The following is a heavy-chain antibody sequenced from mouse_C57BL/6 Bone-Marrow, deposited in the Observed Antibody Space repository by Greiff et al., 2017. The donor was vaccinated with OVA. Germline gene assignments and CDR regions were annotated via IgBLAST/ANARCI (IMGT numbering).Heavy chain of an antibody. J-gene: IGHJ3*01. CDR1: GFSLTRYG. Sequence: VQLQQSGPGLVQPSQSLSITCTVSGFSLTRYGVHWVRQSPGTGLEWLGVIWSGGSTDYNAAFISRLSISKDNSKSQVFVKMNSLQADDTAIYYCARPTTMVTTAWCAYWGQGTLVTVSA. D-gene: IGHD2-1*01. CDR2: IWSGGST. V-gene: IGHV2-2*01. CDR3: ARPTTMVTTAWCAY.